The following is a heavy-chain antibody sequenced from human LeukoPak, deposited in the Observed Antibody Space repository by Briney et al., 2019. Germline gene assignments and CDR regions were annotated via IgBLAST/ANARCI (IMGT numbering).Heavy chain of an antibody. CDR1: GGSISSGGYY. V-gene: IGHV4-31*03. CDR2: IYYSGST. CDR3: ARDGGRDPGY. D-gene: IGHD5-24*01. Sequence: SEILSLTCTVSGGSISSGGYYWSWIRQHPGKGLEWIGYIYYSGSTYYNPSLKSRVTISVDTSKNQFSLKLSSVTAADTAVYYCARDGGRDPGYWGQGTLVTVSS. J-gene: IGHJ4*02.